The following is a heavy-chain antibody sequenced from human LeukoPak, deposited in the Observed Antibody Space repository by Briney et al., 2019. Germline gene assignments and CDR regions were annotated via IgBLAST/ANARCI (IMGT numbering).Heavy chain of an antibody. CDR3: ARGGGIAVAFNFDY. CDR1: GGSISSYY. CDR2: IYYSGST. D-gene: IGHD6-19*01. Sequence: SETLSLTCTVSGGSISSYYWSWIRQPPGKGLEWIGYIYYSGSTNYNPSLKSRVTMSVDTSKNQFSLKLSSVTAADTAVYYCARGGGIAVAFNFDYWGQGTLVTVSS. J-gene: IGHJ4*02. V-gene: IGHV4-59*01.